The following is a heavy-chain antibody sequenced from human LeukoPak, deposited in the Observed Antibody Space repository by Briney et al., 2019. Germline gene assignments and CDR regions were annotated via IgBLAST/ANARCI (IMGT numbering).Heavy chain of an antibody. J-gene: IGHJ5*02. Sequence: GGSLDLSGQALDLTFSVLALSWFRKAPGKGLGWVSAFSGSGGSTYYADSVKGRFTISRDNSKNALYLQMNSLRAEDTAVYYCAKVRGSVAAAENWFDPWGQGTLVTVSS. V-gene: IGHV3-23*01. CDR1: DLTFSVLA. CDR2: FSGSGGST. CDR3: AKVRGSVAAAENWFDP. D-gene: IGHD6-13*01.